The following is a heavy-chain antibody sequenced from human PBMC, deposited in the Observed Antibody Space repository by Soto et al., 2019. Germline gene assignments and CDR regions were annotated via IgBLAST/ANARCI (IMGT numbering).Heavy chain of an antibody. CDR1: GYTFTSYG. CDR2: ISAYNGNT. CDR3: ARGVDTAMVFPSPGYYYGIDV. V-gene: IGHV1-18*01. Sequence: QVQLVQSGAEVKKPGASVKVSCKASGYTFTSYGISWVRQAPGQGLEWMGWISAYNGNTNYAQKLQGRVTMTTDTSTSTASMERRSRRSDDTAVYYCARGVDTAMVFPSPGYYYGIDVWGQGTTVTVSS. D-gene: IGHD5-18*01. J-gene: IGHJ6*02.